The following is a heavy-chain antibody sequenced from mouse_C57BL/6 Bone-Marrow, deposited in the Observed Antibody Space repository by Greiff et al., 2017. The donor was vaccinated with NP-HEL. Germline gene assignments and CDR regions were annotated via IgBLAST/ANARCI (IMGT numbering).Heavy chain of an antibody. CDR1: GFTFSDYG. V-gene: IGHV5-15*01. J-gene: IGHJ1*03. CDR2: ISNLAYSI. D-gene: IGHD5-5*01. CDR3: ARGGLLPFDV. Sequence: EVMLVESGGGLVQPGGSLKLSCAASGFTFSDYGMAWVRQAPRKGPEWVAFISNLAYSIYYADTVTGRFTISRENAKNTLYLEMSSLRSEDTAMYYCARGGLLPFDVWGTGTTVTVSS.